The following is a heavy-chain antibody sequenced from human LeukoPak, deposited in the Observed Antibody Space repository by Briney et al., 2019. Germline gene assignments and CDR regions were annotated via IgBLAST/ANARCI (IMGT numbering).Heavy chain of an antibody. V-gene: IGHV1-18*01. J-gene: IGHJ6*03. Sequence: ASVKVSCKASGYTFTSYDINWVRQATGQGLEWMGWISAYNGNTNYAQKLQGRVTMTTDTSTSTAYMELRSLRSDDTAVYYCARGVVVPAAMTHMDVWGKGTTVTVSS. CDR2: ISAYNGNT. CDR3: ARGVVVPAAMTHMDV. CDR1: GYTFTSYD. D-gene: IGHD2-2*01.